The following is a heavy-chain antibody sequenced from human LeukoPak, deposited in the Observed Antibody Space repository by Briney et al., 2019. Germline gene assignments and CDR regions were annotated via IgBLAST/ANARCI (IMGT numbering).Heavy chain of an antibody. Sequence: PSETLSLTCTVSGGSISSSSYYWGWIRQPPGEGLEWIGSIYYSGSTYYNPSLKRPATISVDTSKNQFSLKLSSVTAADTAVYYCARGRYNWNCDYWGQGTLVTVSS. V-gene: IGHV4-39*01. J-gene: IGHJ4*02. CDR2: IYYSGST. CDR1: GGSISSSSYY. CDR3: ARGRYNWNCDY. D-gene: IGHD1-20*01.